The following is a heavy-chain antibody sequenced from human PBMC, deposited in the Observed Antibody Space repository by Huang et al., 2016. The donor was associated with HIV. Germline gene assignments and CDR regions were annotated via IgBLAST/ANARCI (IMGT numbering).Heavy chain of an antibody. V-gene: IGHV4-61*09. J-gene: IGHJ2*01. Sequence: QVQLLESGPGLVKPSQTLSLTCTVSGGSITTGDYYWSWIRQSAGKGLEWIGHISTSWSTNYNPSRKSRVTISVDTSKNQFSLKLDSVTAADTAVYYCARDGFEYLQTYWYFDVRGRGTLVTVSS. CDR1: GGSITTGDYY. CDR2: ISTSWST. CDR3: ARDGFEYLQTYWYFDV. D-gene: IGHD3-10*01.